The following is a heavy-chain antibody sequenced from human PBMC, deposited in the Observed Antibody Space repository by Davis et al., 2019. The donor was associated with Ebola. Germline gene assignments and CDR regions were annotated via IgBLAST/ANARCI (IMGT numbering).Heavy chain of an antibody. D-gene: IGHD2-2*01. V-gene: IGHV3-66*01. CDR3: ARSVGYCISTSCSWFDP. J-gene: IGHJ5*02. CDR1: GFTVSSNY. Sequence: GESPKISCAASGFTVSSNYMSWVRQAPGKGLEWVSVIYSGGSTYYADSVKGRFTISRDNSKNTLYLQMNSLRAEDTAVYYCARSVGYCISTSCSWFDPWGQGTLVTVSS. CDR2: IYSGGST.